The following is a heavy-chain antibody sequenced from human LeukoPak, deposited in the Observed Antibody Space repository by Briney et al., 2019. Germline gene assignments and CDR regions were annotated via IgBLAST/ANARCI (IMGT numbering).Heavy chain of an antibody. CDR3: ASPYCSTSSCYHDAFDI. CDR1: GFTFSSYS. J-gene: IGHJ3*02. CDR2: ISSSSSTT. Sequence: PGGSLRLSCAASGFTFSSYSMNWVRQAPGKGLEWVSYISSSSSTTYYADSVKGRFTISRDNAKNSLYLQMNNLRAEDTAVYYCASPYCSTSSCYHDAFDIWGQGTMVTVSS. V-gene: IGHV3-48*01. D-gene: IGHD2-2*01.